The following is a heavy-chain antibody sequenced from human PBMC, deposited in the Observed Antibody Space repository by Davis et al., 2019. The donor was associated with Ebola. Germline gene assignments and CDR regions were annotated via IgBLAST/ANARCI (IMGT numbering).Heavy chain of an antibody. Sequence: GGSLRLSCAVSGFTFSSHGMNWVRQAPGKGLEWVSSISSGSSYIYYADSVKGRFTISRDKAKNSLYLQMNSLRDEDTAVYYCARRYCTNGVCPFDCWGQGTLVTVSS. J-gene: IGHJ4*02. V-gene: IGHV3-21*01. CDR2: ISSGSSYI. D-gene: IGHD2-8*01. CDR3: ARRYCTNGVCPFDC. CDR1: GFTFSSHG.